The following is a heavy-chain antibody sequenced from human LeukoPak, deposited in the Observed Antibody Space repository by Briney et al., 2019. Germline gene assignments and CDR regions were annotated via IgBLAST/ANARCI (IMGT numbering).Heavy chain of an antibody. J-gene: IGHJ4*02. D-gene: IGHD4-23*01. CDR3: ARDDYGGWGNFDY. V-gene: IGHV3-48*04. Sequence: PGGSLRLSCAASGFTFSSYWMSWVRQAPGKGLEWVSYISSSSSTIYYADSVKGRFTISRDNAKNSLYLQMNSLRAEDTAVYYCARDDYGGWGNFDYWGQGTLVTVSS. CDR2: ISSSSSTI. CDR1: GFTFSSYW.